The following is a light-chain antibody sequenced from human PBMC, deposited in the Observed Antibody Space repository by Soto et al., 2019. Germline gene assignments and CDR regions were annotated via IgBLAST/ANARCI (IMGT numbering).Light chain of an antibody. Sequence: EIELTQSPATLSLSPGERATLSCRASQSVSTYLAWYQQKPGQAPRLLIYDASNRATGIPARFSGSGSGTDFTLTISSLEPEDFAVYYCQQYNNWPPDTFGPGTKVDIK. CDR2: DAS. V-gene: IGKV3-11*01. CDR1: QSVSTY. J-gene: IGKJ3*01. CDR3: QQYNNWPPDT.